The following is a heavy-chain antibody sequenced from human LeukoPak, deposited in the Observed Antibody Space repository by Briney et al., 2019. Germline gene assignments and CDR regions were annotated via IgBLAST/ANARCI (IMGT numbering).Heavy chain of an antibody. Sequence: SVKVSCKSSGGTFSSYAISWVRQAPGQGLEWMGGIIPIFGTANYAQKFQGRVTITADESTSTAYMELSSLRSEDTAVYYCARDLSGGYVGAFDIWGQGTMVTVSS. J-gene: IGHJ3*02. CDR1: GGTFSSYA. D-gene: IGHD5-12*01. CDR2: IIPIFGTA. V-gene: IGHV1-69*01. CDR3: ARDLSGGYVGAFDI.